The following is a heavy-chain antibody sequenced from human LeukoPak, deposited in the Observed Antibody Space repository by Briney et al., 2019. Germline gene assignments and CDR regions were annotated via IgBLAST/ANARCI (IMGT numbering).Heavy chain of an antibody. V-gene: IGHV4-39*01. CDR3: ARRQHGTAAKPYYFDY. J-gene: IGHJ4*02. CDR1: GGSISSSSYY. D-gene: IGHD6-13*01. Sequence: EASETLSLTCTVSGGSISSSSYYWGWIRQPPGKGLEWIGSIYYSGSTYYNPSLKSRVTISVDTSKNQFSLKLSSVTAADTAVYYCARRQHGTAAKPYYFDYWGQGTLVTVSS. CDR2: IYYSGST.